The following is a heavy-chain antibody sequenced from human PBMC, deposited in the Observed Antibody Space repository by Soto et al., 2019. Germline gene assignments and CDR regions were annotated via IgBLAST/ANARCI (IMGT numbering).Heavy chain of an antibody. CDR3: ARQGIYYGSGSYYSGRGSDYYYMDV. CDR1: GGSISSYY. D-gene: IGHD3-10*01. V-gene: IGHV4-59*08. Sequence: SETLSLTCTVSGGSISSYYWSWIRQPPGKGLEWIGYIYYSGSTNYNPSLKSRVTISVDTSKNQFSLKLSSVTAADTAVYYCARQGIYYGSGSYYSGRGSDYYYMDVWGKGTTVTV. J-gene: IGHJ6*03. CDR2: IYYSGST.